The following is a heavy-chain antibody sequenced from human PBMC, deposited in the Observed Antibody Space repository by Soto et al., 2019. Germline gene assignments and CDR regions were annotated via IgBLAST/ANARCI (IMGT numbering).Heavy chain of an antibody. Sequence: QVQLVQSGAEVKKPGSSVKVSCKASGGTFSSYAISWVRQAPGQGLEWMGGIIPIFGTANYAQKFQGRVTITADESTSTAYMELSSLRSEDTAVYYCARERRGYYDSSGYPGDYYYYYGMDVWGQGTTVTVSS. CDR1: GGTFSSYA. CDR2: IIPIFGTA. V-gene: IGHV1-69*01. CDR3: ARERRGYYDSSGYPGDYYYYYGMDV. D-gene: IGHD3-22*01. J-gene: IGHJ6*02.